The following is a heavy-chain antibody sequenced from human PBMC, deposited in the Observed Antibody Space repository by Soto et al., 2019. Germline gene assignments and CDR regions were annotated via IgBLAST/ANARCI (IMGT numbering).Heavy chain of an antibody. D-gene: IGHD6-6*01. Sequence: AASVKVSCKASGYTFTGQYIHWVRQAPGQGLEWMGWINPNSGGTHYAQKFQGSVTMTRDTSISTAYMELRRLRSDDTSVYYCARDGEYSSSSGLLSYWGQGTLVTVSS. CDR3: ARDGEYSSSSGLLSY. J-gene: IGHJ4*02. V-gene: IGHV1-2*02. CDR2: INPNSGGT. CDR1: GYTFTGQY.